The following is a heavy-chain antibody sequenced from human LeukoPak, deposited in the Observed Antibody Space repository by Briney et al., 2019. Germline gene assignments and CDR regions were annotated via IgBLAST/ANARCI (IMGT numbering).Heavy chain of an antibody. D-gene: IGHD6-13*01. CDR2: IWYDGSNK. Sequence: GRSLRLSCAASGFTFSSYGMHWVRQAPGKGLEWVAAIWYDGSNKYYADSVKGRFTISRDNSKNTLYLQMNSLRAEDTAVYYCARGSAAGTYFDYWGQGTLVTVSS. V-gene: IGHV3-33*01. J-gene: IGHJ4*02. CDR1: GFTFSSYG. CDR3: ARGSAAGTYFDY.